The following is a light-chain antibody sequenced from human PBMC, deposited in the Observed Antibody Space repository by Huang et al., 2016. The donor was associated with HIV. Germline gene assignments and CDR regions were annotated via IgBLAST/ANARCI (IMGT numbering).Light chain of an antibody. CDR1: QGIRNS. J-gene: IGKJ4*01. Sequence: DIQVTQSPSSLSASVGDRVTITCRASQGIRNSLAWYQQKPGKAPRLLLYAASRLQSGVPSRFSGSGSGTDYTLTISCLQPEDFATYYCQQYYSTPQLTFGGGTKVEIK. V-gene: IGKV1-NL1*01. CDR2: AAS. CDR3: QQYYSTPQLT.